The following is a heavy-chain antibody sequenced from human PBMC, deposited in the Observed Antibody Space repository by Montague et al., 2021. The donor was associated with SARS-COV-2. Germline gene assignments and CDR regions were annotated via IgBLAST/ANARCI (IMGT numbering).Heavy chain of an antibody. Sequence: SLRLSCAASGFTLSSYEMNWVRQAPGKGLEWVSYISSSGSTIYYSDSFXGRFTISRDNAKNSLYLQMNSLRAEDTAVYYCARAGYYDSSGYGYYWGQGTLVTVPS. J-gene: IGHJ4*02. CDR1: GFTLSSYE. D-gene: IGHD3-22*01. CDR3: ARAGYYDSSGYGYY. CDR2: ISSSGSTI. V-gene: IGHV3-48*03.